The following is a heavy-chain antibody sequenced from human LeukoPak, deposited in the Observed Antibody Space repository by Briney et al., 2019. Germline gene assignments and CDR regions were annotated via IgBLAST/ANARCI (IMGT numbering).Heavy chain of an antibody. Sequence: GASVKVSCKASGGTFSSYAISWVRQAPGQGLEWMGGIIPIFGTANYAQKFQGRVTITADESTSTAYMELSSLRSDDTAVYYCASYYDSSGYLGSHAFDIWGQGTMVTVSS. CDR1: GGTFSSYA. V-gene: IGHV1-69*13. CDR2: IIPIFGTA. D-gene: IGHD3-22*01. CDR3: ASYYDSSGYLGSHAFDI. J-gene: IGHJ3*02.